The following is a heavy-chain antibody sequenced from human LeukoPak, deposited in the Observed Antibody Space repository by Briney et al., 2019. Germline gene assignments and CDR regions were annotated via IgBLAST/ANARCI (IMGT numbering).Heavy chain of an antibody. V-gene: IGHV3-23*01. CDR3: ARAYYYPSGSYYLHFDY. CDR1: GLTFSRYA. J-gene: IGHJ4*02. Sequence: GGSLRLSRAASGLTFSRYAMSWVRQAPGKGLEWVSSIGGSGVVTTNADSVKGRFTISRDNSKNTLYLQMNSLRAEDTAVYYCARAYYYPSGSYYLHFDYWGQGTLVTVSS. CDR2: IGGSGVVT. D-gene: IGHD3-10*01.